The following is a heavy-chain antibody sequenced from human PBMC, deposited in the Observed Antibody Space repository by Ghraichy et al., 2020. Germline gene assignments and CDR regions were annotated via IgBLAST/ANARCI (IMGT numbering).Heavy chain of an antibody. CDR3: ARDVGATTWFDP. V-gene: IGHV4-31*03. CDR1: GGSIISGGYY. Sequence: SETLSLTCTVSGGSIISGGYYWSWIRQHPGKGLEWIGYIYYSGSTYYNPSLKSRVTISVDTSKNQFSLKLSSVTAADTAVYYCARDVGATTWFDPWGQGTLVTVSS. CDR2: IYYSGST. D-gene: IGHD1-26*01. J-gene: IGHJ5*02.